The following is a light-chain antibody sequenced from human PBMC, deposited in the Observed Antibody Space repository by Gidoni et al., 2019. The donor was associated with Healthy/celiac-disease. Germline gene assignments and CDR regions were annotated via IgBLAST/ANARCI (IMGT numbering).Light chain of an antibody. CDR3: QQSCSTPIT. Sequence: DIQMTLSPSSMSASVGDRVTITCRASQSISSYLNWCQQKPGKAPKLLIYAASSLQSGVPPRFSGSGSWTEFTPTIISQQPEDFATYYCQQSCSTPITFXQXTRLXIK. J-gene: IGKJ5*01. CDR2: AAS. V-gene: IGKV1-39*01. CDR1: QSISSY.